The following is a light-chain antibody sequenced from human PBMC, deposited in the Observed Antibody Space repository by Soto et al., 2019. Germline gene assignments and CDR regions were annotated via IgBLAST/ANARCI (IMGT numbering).Light chain of an antibody. CDR1: SSNIGAGYD. CDR2: DNT. Sequence: QLVLTQPPSVSGAPGQRVTISCTGSSSNIGAGYDVHWYQQLPGTAPKLLIFDNTNRPSGVPDRFSGSKSGTSASLAITGIQAEDEADYYCQSYDSSLSGWVFGGGTKLTVL. CDR3: QSYDSSLSGWV. V-gene: IGLV1-40*01. J-gene: IGLJ3*02.